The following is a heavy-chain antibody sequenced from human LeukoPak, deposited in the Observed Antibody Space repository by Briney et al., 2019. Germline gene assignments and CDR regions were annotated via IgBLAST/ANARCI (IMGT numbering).Heavy chain of an antibody. J-gene: IGHJ6*02. Sequence: GASVKVSCKASGYTFTGYYMRWVRQAPGQGLERMGWINPNSGGTNYAQKFQGRVTMTRDTSISTAYMELSRLRSDDTAVYYCARQYCSSTSCYTYYYYYGMDVWGQGTTVTVSS. CDR2: INPNSGGT. CDR3: ARQYCSSTSCYTYYYYYGMDV. D-gene: IGHD2-2*02. CDR1: GYTFTGYY. V-gene: IGHV1-2*02.